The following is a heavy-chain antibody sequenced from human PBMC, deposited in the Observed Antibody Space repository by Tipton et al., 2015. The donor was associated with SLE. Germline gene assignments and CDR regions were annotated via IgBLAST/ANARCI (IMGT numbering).Heavy chain of an antibody. CDR2: KYYSGGT. Sequence: TLSLTCSVSNGSIGSDYWTWIRQPPGKGLEWIGYKYYSGGTNSNPSLRSRVTISVDTSKNQFSLKLSSVTAADTAVYYCARGRGGLSSGWPWGQGTLVTVSS. CDR1: NGSIGSDY. V-gene: IGHV4-59*12. CDR3: ARGRGGLSSGWP. J-gene: IGHJ5*02. D-gene: IGHD6-19*01.